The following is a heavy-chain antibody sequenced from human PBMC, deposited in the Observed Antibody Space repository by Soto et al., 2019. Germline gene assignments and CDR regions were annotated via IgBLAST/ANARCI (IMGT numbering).Heavy chain of an antibody. CDR3: AAHITGTTASGAFDI. CDR1: GFTFSSYA. CDR2: ISGSGDST. D-gene: IGHD1-20*01. J-gene: IGHJ3*02. Sequence: PGESLRLSCAASGFTFSSYAMSWVRQAPGKGLEWVSAISGSGDSTYYADSVKGRFTISRDNSKNTLYLQMNSLRAEDTAVYYCAAHITGTTASGAFDIWGQGTMVTVSS. V-gene: IGHV3-23*01.